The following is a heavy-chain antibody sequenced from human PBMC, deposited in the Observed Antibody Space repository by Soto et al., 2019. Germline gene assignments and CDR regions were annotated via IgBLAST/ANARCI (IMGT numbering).Heavy chain of an antibody. J-gene: IGHJ5*02. V-gene: IGHV4-38-2*01. Sequence: SETLSLTCAVSGYSISSGYYWGWIRQPPGKGLEWIASIYHSGSTYYNPSLKSRVTISVDTSKNQFSLKLSSVTAADTAVYYCARGAATVTPGWFDPWGQGTPGTVSS. CDR3: ARGAATVTPGWFDP. CDR2: IYHSGST. CDR1: GYSISSGYY. D-gene: IGHD4-17*01.